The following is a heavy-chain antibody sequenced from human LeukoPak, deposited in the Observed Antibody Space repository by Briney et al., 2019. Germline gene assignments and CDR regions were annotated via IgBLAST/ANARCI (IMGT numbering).Heavy chain of an antibody. CDR1: GYSISSGYY. CDR3: ARDIQSAEGFDY. D-gene: IGHD2-21*01. CDR2: IYHSGST. V-gene: IGHV4-38-2*02. J-gene: IGHJ4*02. Sequence: SDTLSLTCAVSGYSISSGYYWGWIRQPPGKGLEWIGSIYHSGSTYYNPSLKSRVTISVDTSKNQFSLKLSSVTAADTAVYYCARDIQSAEGFDYWGQGTLVTVSS.